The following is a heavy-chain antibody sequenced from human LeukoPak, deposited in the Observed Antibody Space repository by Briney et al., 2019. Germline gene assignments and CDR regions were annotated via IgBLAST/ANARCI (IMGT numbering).Heavy chain of an antibody. CDR1: GFTFSSYS. J-gene: IGHJ3*02. D-gene: IGHD3-22*01. CDR3: ARAGYDSSDYYDAFDM. CDR2: IGRSSSYI. Sequence: WGSLRLSCAASGFTFSSYSMNWVRQAPGKGLEWVSSIGRSSSYIYYADSVKGRFTISRDNAKNSLYLQMNSLRAEDTAVYYCARAGYDSSDYYDAFDMWGQGTMVTVSS. V-gene: IGHV3-21*01.